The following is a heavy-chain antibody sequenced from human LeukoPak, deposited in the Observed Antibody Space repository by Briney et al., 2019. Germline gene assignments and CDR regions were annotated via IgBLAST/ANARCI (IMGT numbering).Heavy chain of an antibody. J-gene: IGHJ4*02. D-gene: IGHD5-18*01. V-gene: IGHV3-11*01. CDR2: ISSSGNII. Sequence: PGGSLRLSCAASGFTFSDYYMSWIRQAPGKGLEWVSYISSSGNIIYSADSVKGRFTISRDNAKNSLYLQINSLRAEDTAVYYCARATAADTAMIYFDYWGQGTLVTVSS. CDR1: GFTFSDYY. CDR3: ARATAADTAMIYFDY.